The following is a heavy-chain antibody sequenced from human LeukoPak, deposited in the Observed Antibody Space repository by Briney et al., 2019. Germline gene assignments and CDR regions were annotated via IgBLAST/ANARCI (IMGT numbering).Heavy chain of an antibody. CDR2: ISSNSRYI. Sequence: GGSLRLSCAASGFTFSTYSMNWVRPAPGKGLEWVSSISSNSRYIYYADSVKGRFTISRDNAKNSLYLQMNSLRAEDTAVCYCARSSRELGGYAPWELMPPFDYWGQGTLVTVSS. CDR3: ARSSRELGGYAPWELMPPFDY. CDR1: GFTFSTYS. J-gene: IGHJ4*02. D-gene: IGHD1-7*01. V-gene: IGHV3-21*01.